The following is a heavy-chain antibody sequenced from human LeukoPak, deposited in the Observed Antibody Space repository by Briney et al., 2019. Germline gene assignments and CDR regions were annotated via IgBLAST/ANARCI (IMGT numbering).Heavy chain of an antibody. CDR1: GYTLTELS. V-gene: IGHV1-24*01. J-gene: IGHJ5*02. CDR3: ATGQALRFLEWLTWFDP. Sequence: ASVKVSCKVSGYTLTELSMHWVRQAPGKGLEWMGGFDPEDGETIYAQKFQGRVTMTEDTSTDTAYMELSSLRSEDTAMYYCATGQALRFLEWLTWFDPWGQGTLVTVSS. D-gene: IGHD3-3*01. CDR2: FDPEDGET.